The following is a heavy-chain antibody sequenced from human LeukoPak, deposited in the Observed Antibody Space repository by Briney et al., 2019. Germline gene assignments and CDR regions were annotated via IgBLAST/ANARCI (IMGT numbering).Heavy chain of an antibody. D-gene: IGHD6-19*01. CDR1: GASISSSY. CDR3: AREAVAGNPPYIDY. CDR2: LYSGGST. Sequence: ETLSLTCTVSGASISSSYMTWVRQAPGKGLEWVSVLYSGGSTYYADSVKGRFTISRDNSKNTLYLQMNSMRAEDTAVYYCAREAVAGNPPYIDYWGQGTLVTVSS. V-gene: IGHV3-66*01. J-gene: IGHJ4*02.